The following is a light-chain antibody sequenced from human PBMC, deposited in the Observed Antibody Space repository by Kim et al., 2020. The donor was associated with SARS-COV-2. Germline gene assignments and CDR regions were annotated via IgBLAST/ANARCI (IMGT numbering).Light chain of an antibody. V-gene: IGKV3-20*01. CDR2: GAS. Sequence: EIVLTQSPGTLSLSPGERATLSCRASQSVSSSYLAYYQQKPGQAPRLLIYGASSRATGIPDRFSGSGSGTNFTLTISRLEPEDFAVYSCKQYGSSPYTCGQGTKLEI. J-gene: IGKJ2*01. CDR3: KQYGSSPYT. CDR1: QSVSSSY.